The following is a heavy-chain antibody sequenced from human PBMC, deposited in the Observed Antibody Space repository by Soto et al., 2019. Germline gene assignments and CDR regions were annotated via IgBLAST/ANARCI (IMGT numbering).Heavy chain of an antibody. CDR3: ARGPFRPSAMDV. Sequence: SVKVSCKPSGDKVKKNVFTWVRQAPGQGLEWMGGTIPALGKTHYIEKFQGRVTITVDDATRTVYMEVRDLTSEDTAIYYCARGPFRPSAMDVWGKGTTVTVSS. J-gene: IGHJ6*04. D-gene: IGHD3-10*01. V-gene: IGHV1-69*10. CDR1: GDKVKKNV. CDR2: TIPALGKT.